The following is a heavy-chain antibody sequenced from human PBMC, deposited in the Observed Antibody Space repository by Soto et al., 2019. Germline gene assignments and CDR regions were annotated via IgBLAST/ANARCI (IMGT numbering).Heavy chain of an antibody. D-gene: IGHD3-22*01. V-gene: IGHV3-33*01. CDR1: GFTFSSYG. CDR3: ARGRSSARTYYFDY. J-gene: IGHJ4*02. CDR2: IWYDGSNK. Sequence: QVQLVESGGGVVQPGRSLRLSCAASGFTFSSYGMHWVRQAPGKGLEWVAVIWYDGSNKYYADSVKGRFTISRDNSKNARYLRMNSLRAEDTAVYYCARGRSSARTYYFDYWGQGTLVTVSS.